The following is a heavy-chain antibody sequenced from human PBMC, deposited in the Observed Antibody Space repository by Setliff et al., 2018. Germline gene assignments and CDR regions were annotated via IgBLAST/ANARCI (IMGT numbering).Heavy chain of an antibody. D-gene: IGHD3-3*01. CDR2: IYTSWST. CDR1: GGPFSGAS. V-gene: IGHV4-4*09. J-gene: IGHJ6*03. CDR3: ARVSGFLYMDV. Sequence: SETLSLTCTVSGGPFSGASIWSWIRQPPGKGLEWLGQIYTSWSTNYNPSLKGRATLSIDASKRQFSLKLTSVTAADTAVYYCARVSGFLYMDVWGKGTTVTVSS.